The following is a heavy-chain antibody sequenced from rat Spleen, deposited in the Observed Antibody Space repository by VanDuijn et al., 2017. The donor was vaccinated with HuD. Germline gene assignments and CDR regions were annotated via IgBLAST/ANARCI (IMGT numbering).Heavy chain of an antibody. D-gene: IGHD1-2*01. J-gene: IGHJ4*01. V-gene: IGHV5-27*01. CDR1: GFTFSNYY. CDR2: ISAGGGDT. CDR3: ARPHSSLYVMDA. Sequence: EVQLVESGGGLVQPGRSLKLSCAASGFTFSNYYMAWVRQAPTKGLEWVAYISAGGGDTYYRYSVKGRFTISRDNAKSTLYLQMNSLRSEDTATYYCARPHSSLYVMDAWGQGASVTVSS.